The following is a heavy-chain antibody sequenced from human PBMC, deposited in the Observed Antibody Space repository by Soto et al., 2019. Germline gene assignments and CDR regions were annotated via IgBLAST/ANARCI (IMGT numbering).Heavy chain of an antibody. J-gene: IGHJ6*02. V-gene: IGHV1-24*01. D-gene: IGHD5-18*01. CDR3: ATVRFPSYGYYYYYGMDV. CDR2: FDPEDGET. Sequence: ASVKVSCKVSGYTLTELSMHWVRQAPGKGLEWMGGFDPEDGETIYAQKFQGRVTMTEDTSTDTAYMELSRLRSEDTSVYYCATVRFPSYGYYYYYGMDVWGQGTTVTVSS. CDR1: GYTLTELS.